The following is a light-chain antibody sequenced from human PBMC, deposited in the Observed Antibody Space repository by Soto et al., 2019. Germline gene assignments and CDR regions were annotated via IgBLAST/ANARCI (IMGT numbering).Light chain of an antibody. J-gene: IGKJ1*01. CDR3: QKYASSRT. Sequence: EIVLTQSPGTLSLSPGERATLSCRASQSVSSSYLAWYQQKPGQAPRLLIYGASSRATGIPDRFSGSGSGTDFTLTISRLEPEDFAVYYRQKYASSRTFGQGPKADIK. V-gene: IGKV3-20*01. CDR2: GAS. CDR1: QSVSSSY.